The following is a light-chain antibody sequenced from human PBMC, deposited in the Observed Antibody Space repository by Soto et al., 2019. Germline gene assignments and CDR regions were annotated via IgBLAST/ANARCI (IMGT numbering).Light chain of an antibody. V-gene: IGLV7-46*01. CDR1: TGAVTSGNF. J-gene: IGLJ3*02. CDR2: DTT. CDR3: LLTYTGTWV. Sequence: QAVVTQEPSLTVSPGGTVTLTCGSSTGAVTSGNFPYWFQQKPGQAPRTLIYDTTNRHSWTPARFSGFLLGGKAALTLSGAQPEDEAEYYCLLTYTGTWVFGGGTKLTVL.